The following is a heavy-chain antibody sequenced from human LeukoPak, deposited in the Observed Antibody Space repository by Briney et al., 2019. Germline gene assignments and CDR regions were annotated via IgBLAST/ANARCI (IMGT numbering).Heavy chain of an antibody. CDR1: GGSISSYY. D-gene: IGHD4-17*01. V-gene: IGHV4-4*07. CDR2: IYTSGST. J-gene: IGHJ4*02. CDR3: AREKTTVTTGFDY. Sequence: SETLSLTCTVSGGSISSYYWSWIRQPPGKGLEWIGRIYTSGSTNYNPSLKSRVTMSVDTSKNQFSLKLSSVTAADTAVYYCAREKTTVTTGFDYWGQGTLVTVSS.